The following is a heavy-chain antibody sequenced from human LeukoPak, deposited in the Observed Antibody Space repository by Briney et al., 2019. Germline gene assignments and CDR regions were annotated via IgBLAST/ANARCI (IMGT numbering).Heavy chain of an antibody. CDR3: AREEEMATNTDY. D-gene: IGHD5-24*01. V-gene: IGHV3-74*01. CDR1: GFTFRRHW. J-gene: IGHJ4*02. CDR2: INGDGSAT. Sequence: GGSLRLSCAASGFTFRRHWMHWVRHAPGKGLVWVSRINGDGSATYYADSVKGRFSISRDNPKNTLYLHMHSLRADDTAVYYCAREEEMATNTDYWGQGTLVTVSS.